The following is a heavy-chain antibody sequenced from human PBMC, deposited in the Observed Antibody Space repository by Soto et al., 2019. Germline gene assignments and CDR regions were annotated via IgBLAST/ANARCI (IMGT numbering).Heavy chain of an antibody. Sequence: PGGSLRLSCAASGFSFKNYIMHVLREVPEQLLLWVALINQHGNSTTSAEFAKGRFSISRDNAKATLYLQMSSRRAEDTAIYYCARDEGFDPWGQGRLVTVSS. CDR3: ARDEGFDP. CDR1: GFSFKNYI. CDR2: INQHGNST. V-gene: IGHV3-74*01. J-gene: IGHJ5*02.